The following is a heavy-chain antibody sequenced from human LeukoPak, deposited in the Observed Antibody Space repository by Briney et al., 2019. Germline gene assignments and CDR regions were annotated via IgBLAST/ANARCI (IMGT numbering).Heavy chain of an antibody. V-gene: IGHV3-7*01. CDR3: ARRRIGPNANAFDI. Sequence: GGSLRLSCAASGFTFSSYWMSWVRQAPGKGLEWVANIKQDGSEKYYVDSVKGRFTISRDNAKNSLYLQMNSLRAEDTAVYYCARRRIGPNANAFDIWGQGTMVTVSS. CDR2: IKQDGSEK. J-gene: IGHJ3*02. D-gene: IGHD2-15*01. CDR1: GFTFSSYW.